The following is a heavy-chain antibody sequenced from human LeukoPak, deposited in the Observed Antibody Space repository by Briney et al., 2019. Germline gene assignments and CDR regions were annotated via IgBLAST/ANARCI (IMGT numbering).Heavy chain of an antibody. Sequence: PGGSLRLSCTVSGGSISSYYWSWIRQPPGKGLEWIGYIYYSGSTNYNPSLKSRVTISVDTSKNQFSLKLSSVTAADTAVYYCARFRLGVSTSCYGVCDAFDIWGQGTMVTVSS. J-gene: IGHJ3*02. CDR2: IYYSGST. CDR1: GGSISSYY. D-gene: IGHD2-2*01. V-gene: IGHV4-59*01. CDR3: ARFRLGVSTSCYGVCDAFDI.